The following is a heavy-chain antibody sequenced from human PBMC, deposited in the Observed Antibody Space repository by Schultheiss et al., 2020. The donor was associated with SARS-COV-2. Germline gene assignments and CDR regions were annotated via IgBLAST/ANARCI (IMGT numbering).Heavy chain of an antibody. J-gene: IGHJ6*02. CDR3: ARPEFGSAAGDYGMDV. D-gene: IGHD6-13*01. Sequence: SETLSLTCTVSGGSISSYYWSWIRQPPGKGLEWIGSIYYSGSTYYNPSLKSRVTISVDTSKNQFSLKLSSVTAADTAVYYCARPEFGSAAGDYGMDVWGQGTTVTVSS. CDR1: GGSISSYY. CDR2: IYYSGST. V-gene: IGHV4-59*05.